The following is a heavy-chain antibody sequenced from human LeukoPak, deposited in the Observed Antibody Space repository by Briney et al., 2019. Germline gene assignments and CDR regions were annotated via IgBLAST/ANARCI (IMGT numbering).Heavy chain of an antibody. CDR3: ARDREAAAGTRFDY. CDR2: ISSSSSYI. D-gene: IGHD6-13*01. CDR1: GFTFSSYW. J-gene: IGHJ4*02. Sequence: PGGSLRLSCAGSGFTFSSYWMNWVRQAPGKGLEWVSSISSSSSYIYYADSVKGRFTISRDNAKNSLYLQMNSLRAEDTAVYYCARDREAAAGTRFDYWGQGTLVTVSS. V-gene: IGHV3-21*01.